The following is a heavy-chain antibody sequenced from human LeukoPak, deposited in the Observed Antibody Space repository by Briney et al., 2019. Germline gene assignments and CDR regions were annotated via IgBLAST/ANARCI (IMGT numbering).Heavy chain of an antibody. Sequence: SEALSLTCTVSGCSISGSYWSWIRQPPGKGLEWIAYMYNSGSTNYNPSLKSRVTISIDTSKNQFSLKLSSLTAAGTAIYYCARGIESYGDYGYWGQGILVTVSS. D-gene: IGHD4-17*01. V-gene: IGHV4-59*01. CDR2: MYNSGST. CDR1: GCSISGSY. CDR3: ARGIESYGDYGY. J-gene: IGHJ4*02.